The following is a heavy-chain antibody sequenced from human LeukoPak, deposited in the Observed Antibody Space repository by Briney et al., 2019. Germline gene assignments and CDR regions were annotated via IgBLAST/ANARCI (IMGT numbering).Heavy chain of an antibody. D-gene: IGHD5-18*01. J-gene: IGHJ4*02. CDR2: ISPNSGDT. Sequence: GASVKVSCKASGYTFTGYYMHWVRQAPGQGLEWMGWISPNSGDTNYAQRFQDRVTMTRDSSFSTVYLELSTLRSDDTAVYYCARGRRVETATEDLSGYWGQGTLVTVSS. V-gene: IGHV1-2*02. CDR3: ARGRRVETATEDLSGY. CDR1: GYTFTGYY.